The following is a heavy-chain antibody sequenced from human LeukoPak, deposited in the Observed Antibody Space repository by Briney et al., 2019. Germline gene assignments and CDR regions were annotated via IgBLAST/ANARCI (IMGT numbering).Heavy chain of an antibody. Sequence: PGGSLRLSCAASGFTVSSNYMSWVRQAPGKGLEWVSVIYSGGSTYYADSVKGRFTISRDNSKNTLYLQMNSLRAEDTAVYYCSGSGSYHYFDYWGQGTLVTVSS. J-gene: IGHJ4*02. CDR2: IYSGGST. CDR3: SGSGSYHYFDY. D-gene: IGHD1-26*01. V-gene: IGHV3-53*01. CDR1: GFTVSSNY.